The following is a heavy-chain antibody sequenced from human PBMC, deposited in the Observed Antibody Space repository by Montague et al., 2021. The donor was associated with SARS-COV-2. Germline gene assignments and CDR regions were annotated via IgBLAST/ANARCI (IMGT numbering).Heavy chain of an antibody. Sequence: SLRLSCPASGFTFNSYSMSWVRQSPGKGLEWVSVIYSGDRGTYYADAVKGRFTISRDNSKNTLYLQMHSLRAEDTAKYYCAKGRYSAYVLDYWGQGTQVTVSS. CDR2: IYSGDRGT. D-gene: IGHD5-18*01. V-gene: IGHV3-23*03. CDR1: GFTFNSYS. CDR3: AKGRYSAYVLDY. J-gene: IGHJ4*02.